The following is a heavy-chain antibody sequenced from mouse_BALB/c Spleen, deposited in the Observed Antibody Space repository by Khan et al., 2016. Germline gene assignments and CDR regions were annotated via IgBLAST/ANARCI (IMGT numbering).Heavy chain of an antibody. Sequence: QVQLQQSGAELAKPGASVKMSCKASGYTFTDYWMHWVKQRPGQGLEWIGYINPNTGYTEYNQKFKDKATLTADKSSSTAYMQLSSLTSEDSAVYYCARCSYYYGSSYGWFAYWGQGTLVTVSA. V-gene: IGHV1-7*01. J-gene: IGHJ3*01. D-gene: IGHD1-1*01. CDR3: ARCSYYYGSSYGWFAY. CDR2: INPNTGYT. CDR1: GYTFTDYW.